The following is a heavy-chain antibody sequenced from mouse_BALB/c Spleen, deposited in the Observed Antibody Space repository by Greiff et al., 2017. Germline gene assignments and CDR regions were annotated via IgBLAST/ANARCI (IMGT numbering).Heavy chain of an antibody. Sequence: EVHLVESGGGLVQPGGSLKLSCAASGFTFSSYTMSWVRQTPEKRLEWVAYISNGGGSTYYPDTVKGRFTISRDNAKNTPYLQMSSLKSEDTAMYYCARQGYYGRGLWDAMDYWGQGTSVTVSS. V-gene: IGHV5-12-2*01. D-gene: IGHD1-1*01. J-gene: IGHJ4*01. CDR2: ISNGGGST. CDR1: GFTFSSYT. CDR3: ARQGYYGRGLWDAMDY.